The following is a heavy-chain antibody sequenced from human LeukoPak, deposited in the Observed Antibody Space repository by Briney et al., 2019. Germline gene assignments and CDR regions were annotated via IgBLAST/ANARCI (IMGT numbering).Heavy chain of an antibody. J-gene: IGHJ6*02. D-gene: IGHD2-15*01. CDR3: ARDWNSGYCSGGSCYSSYYYYGMDV. Sequence: GGSLRLSCAASGFNFNLFWMTWVRQAPGKGLEWVAVIWYDGSNKYYADSVKGRFTISRDNSKNTLYLQMNSLRAEDTAVYYCARDWNSGYCSGGSCYSSYYYYGMDVWGQGTTVTVSS. CDR1: GFNFNLFW. CDR2: IWYDGSNK. V-gene: IGHV3-33*07.